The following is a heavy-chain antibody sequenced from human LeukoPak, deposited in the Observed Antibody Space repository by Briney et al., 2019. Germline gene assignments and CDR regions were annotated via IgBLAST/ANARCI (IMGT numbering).Heavy chain of an antibody. D-gene: IGHD1-26*01. CDR2: ITSSGTYT. V-gene: IGHV3-21*01. J-gene: IGHJ6*03. CDR1: GFTFSSSA. CDR3: ARDPYSGNYGTYYYYYMDV. Sequence: GGSLRLSCAASGFTFSSSAMSWVRQAPGKAMEWVSSITSSGTYTFYADSVKGRFTISKDNAKNSLYLQMDSLGPEDTAVYYCARDPYSGNYGTYYYYYMDVWGKGTTVTISS.